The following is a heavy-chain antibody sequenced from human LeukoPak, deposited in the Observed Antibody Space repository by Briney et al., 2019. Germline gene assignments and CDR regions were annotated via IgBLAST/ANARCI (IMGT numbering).Heavy chain of an antibody. Sequence: SETLSLTCSVSGASISTYYWSWIRQAPGKGLEWIGYIFYSGSTTYNPSLTSRVTISVDTSKNQFSLKLSSVTAADTAVYYCAREEGGSGYAYWGQGTLVTVSS. CDR2: IFYSGST. CDR1: GASISTYY. D-gene: IGHD5-12*01. J-gene: IGHJ4*02. V-gene: IGHV4-59*01. CDR3: AREEGGSGYAY.